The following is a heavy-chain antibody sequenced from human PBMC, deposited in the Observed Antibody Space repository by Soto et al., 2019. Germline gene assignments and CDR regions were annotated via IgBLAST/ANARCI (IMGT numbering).Heavy chain of an antibody. D-gene: IGHD5-12*01. CDR1: GFTFSSYG. J-gene: IGHJ3*02. CDR2: IWYDGSNK. CDR3: ARDSSISVAMDAFDI. V-gene: IGHV3-33*01. Sequence: LRLSCAASGFTFSSYGMHWVRQAPGKGLEWVAVIWYDGSNKYYPDSVKGRFTISRDNSKNTLYLQMNSLRAEDTAVYYCARDSSISVAMDAFDIWGQGTMVTVSS.